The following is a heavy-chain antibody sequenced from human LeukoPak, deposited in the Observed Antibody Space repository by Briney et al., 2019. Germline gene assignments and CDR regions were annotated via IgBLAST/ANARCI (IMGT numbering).Heavy chain of an antibody. CDR1: GFTFSSYA. J-gene: IGHJ6*02. CDR3: ASFFEGLYGMDV. D-gene: IGHD3-9*01. V-gene: IGHV3-23*01. CDR2: ISGSGGST. Sequence: GGSLRLSCAASGFTFSSYAMSWVRQAPGKGLEWVSAISGSGGSTYYADSVKGRFTISRDNSKNTLYLQMNSLRAKDTAIYCCASFFEGLYGMDVWGQGTTVTVSS.